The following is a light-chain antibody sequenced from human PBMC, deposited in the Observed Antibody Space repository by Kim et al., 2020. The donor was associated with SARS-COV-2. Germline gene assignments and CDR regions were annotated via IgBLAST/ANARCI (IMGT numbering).Light chain of an antibody. V-gene: IGKV3-15*01. CDR1: QSVSTN. J-gene: IGKJ4*02. CDR3: QRYNEWPPLT. CDR2: VAS. Sequence: EIVMTQSPATLSLSPGDRATLSCRASQSVSTNLAWYHQKPGQAPRLLFYVASTRATGIPARFSGSVAGTEFTLTISSVQSEDFAVYYCQRYNEWPPLTLGGGTKVDIK.